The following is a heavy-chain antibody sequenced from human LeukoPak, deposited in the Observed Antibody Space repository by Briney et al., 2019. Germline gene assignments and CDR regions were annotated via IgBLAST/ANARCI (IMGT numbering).Heavy chain of an antibody. CDR1: GFTFSTYW. CDR2: INSDGSST. CDR3: ARAGSYRFDY. D-gene: IGHD1-26*01. Sequence: GGSLRLSCAASGFTFSTYWMHWVRQAPGTGLVWVSLINSDGSSTNYADSVKGRFTISRDNAKNTLYLHMTSLRDEDTAVYYCARAGSYRFDYWGQGTPVTVSS. V-gene: IGHV3-74*01. J-gene: IGHJ4*01.